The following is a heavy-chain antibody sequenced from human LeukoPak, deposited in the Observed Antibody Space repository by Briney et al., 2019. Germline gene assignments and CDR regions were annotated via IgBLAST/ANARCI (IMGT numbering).Heavy chain of an antibody. CDR2: IRSNSDGGTI. D-gene: IGHD3-22*01. Sequence: GGSLRLSCAASTFTFSNYWMSWVRQAPGKGLEWVGRIRSNSDGGTIDYAAPVKGRFALSRDDSKNTLYLQMNSLQTEDTAVYYCATDFYDTTWGQGTLVTVSS. V-gene: IGHV3-15*01. J-gene: IGHJ5*02. CDR3: ATDFYDTT. CDR1: TFTFSNYW.